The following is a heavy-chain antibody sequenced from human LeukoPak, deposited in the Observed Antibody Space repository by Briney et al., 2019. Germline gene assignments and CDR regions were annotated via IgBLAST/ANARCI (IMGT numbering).Heavy chain of an antibody. Sequence: GRSLRLSCAASGFTFSSYGMHWVRQAPGKGLEWVAVISYDGSTKYYADSVKGRFTISRDNSKNTLYLQMNSLRAEDTAVYYCAKDASDYGDYYYGMDVWGQGTTVTVSS. CDR3: AKDASDYGDYYYGMDV. J-gene: IGHJ6*02. V-gene: IGHV3-30*18. CDR1: GFTFSSYG. CDR2: ISYDGSTK. D-gene: IGHD4-17*01.